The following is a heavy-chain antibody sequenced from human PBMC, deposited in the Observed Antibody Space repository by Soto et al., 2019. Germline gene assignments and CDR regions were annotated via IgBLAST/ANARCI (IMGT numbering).Heavy chain of an antibody. CDR3: ASCDYDGGYYYYGMDV. D-gene: IGHD4-17*01. J-gene: IGHJ6*02. CDR2: IIPIFGTA. CDR1: GGTFSSYA. V-gene: IGHV1-69*12. Sequence: QVQLVQSGAEVKKPGSSVKVSCKASGGTFSSYAISWVRQAPGQGLEWMGGIIPIFGTANYAQKFQGRVTITADESTSTAYMGLSSLRSEDTAVYYCASCDYDGGYYYYGMDVWGQGTTVTVSS.